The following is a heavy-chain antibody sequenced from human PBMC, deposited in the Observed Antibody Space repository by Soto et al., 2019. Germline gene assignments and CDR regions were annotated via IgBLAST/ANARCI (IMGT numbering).Heavy chain of an antibody. CDR3: AKDGKYDFWSGYPVPFDP. CDR2: ISGSGGST. Sequence: GGSLRLSCAASGFTFSSYAMSWVRQAPGKGLEWVSAISGSGGSTYYADSVKGRFTISRDNSKNTLYLQMNSLRAEDTAVYYCAKDGKYDFWSGYPVPFDPWGQGTRVTVSS. V-gene: IGHV3-23*01. D-gene: IGHD3-3*01. J-gene: IGHJ5*02. CDR1: GFTFSSYA.